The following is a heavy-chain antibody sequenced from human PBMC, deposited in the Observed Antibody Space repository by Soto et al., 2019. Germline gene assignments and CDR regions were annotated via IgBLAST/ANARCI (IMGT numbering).Heavy chain of an antibody. J-gene: IGHJ5*02. CDR3: AREADPLFCSGAGCFGGVFDP. D-gene: IGHD2-15*01. V-gene: IGHV4-59*01. CDR1: GGSINNYY. CDR2: IYDSGDT. Sequence: SETLSFTCSVSGGSINNYYRSWIRQPPGKGLEWIGYIYDSGDTYYNPSLRSRVTISLDTSKNEFSLKLSSVTAADTVVYYCAREADPLFCSGAGCFGGVFDPWGRGTLVTVSS.